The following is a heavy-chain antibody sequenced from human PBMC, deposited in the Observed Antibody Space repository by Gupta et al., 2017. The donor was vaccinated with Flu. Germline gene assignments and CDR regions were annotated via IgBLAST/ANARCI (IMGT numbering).Heavy chain of an antibody. Sequence: QVQLVQSGAEVKKPGASVQVSCKASGYTFTSYGISWVRQAPGQGLEWMGWISAYNGNTNYAQKLQGRVTMTTDTSTSTAYMELRSLRSDDTAVYYCARVVYDFWSGYYPPVLYFDYWGQGTLVTVSS. D-gene: IGHD3-3*01. CDR1: GYTFTSYG. V-gene: IGHV1-18*01. CDR3: ARVVYDFWSGYYPPVLYFDY. J-gene: IGHJ4*02. CDR2: ISAYNGNT.